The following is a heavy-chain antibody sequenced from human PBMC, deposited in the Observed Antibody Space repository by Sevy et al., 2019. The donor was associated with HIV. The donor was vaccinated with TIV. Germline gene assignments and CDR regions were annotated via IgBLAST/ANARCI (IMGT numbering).Heavy chain of an antibody. V-gene: IGHV3-11*06. CDR3: ARVRYNYGQKYFDY. Sequence: GGSLRLSCTASGFSFSDYYMSWIRQAPGKGLEWISYISTSSGFTDYEDSVKGRFTSSRDKAKNSLYLQMNGLRAEDTAVYFCARVRYNYGQKYFDYWGQGTLVTVSS. CDR1: GFSFSDYY. D-gene: IGHD5-18*01. CDR2: ISTSSGFT. J-gene: IGHJ4*02.